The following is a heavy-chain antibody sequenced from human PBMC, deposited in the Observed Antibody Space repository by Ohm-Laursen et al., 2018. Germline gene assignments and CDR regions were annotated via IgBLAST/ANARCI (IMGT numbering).Heavy chain of an antibody. CDR2: IYHSGST. CDR1: GYSISSGYY. Sequence: TLSLTCAVSGYSISSGYYWVRQSPGKGLEWIEYIYHSGSTKYNPFFNSRVTISVDTSQNQFSLNLRSVTTADTAVYYCASGHNYGYDNYYYGMDVWGQGTTVTVSS. D-gene: IGHD3-16*01. J-gene: IGHJ6*02. CDR3: ASGHNYGYDNYYYGMDV. V-gene: IGHV4-38-2*01.